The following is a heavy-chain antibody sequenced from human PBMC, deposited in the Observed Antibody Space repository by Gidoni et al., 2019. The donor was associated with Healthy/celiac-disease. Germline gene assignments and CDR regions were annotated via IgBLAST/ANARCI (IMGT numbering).Heavy chain of an antibody. CDR2: IYYRGST. D-gene: IGHD2-2*01. V-gene: IGHV4-39*01. J-gene: IGHJ2*01. CDR3: AIQLWGGGTSTDWYFDL. Sequence: QLQLQESGPGLVKPSETLSLTCTVSAGSISRSSYYWGWIRQPPGKGLGWIGSIYYRGSTYYNPSLKSRVTISVDTSKNQFSLKLSSVTAADTAVYYCAIQLWGGGTSTDWYFDLWGRGTLVTVSS. CDR1: AGSISRSSYY.